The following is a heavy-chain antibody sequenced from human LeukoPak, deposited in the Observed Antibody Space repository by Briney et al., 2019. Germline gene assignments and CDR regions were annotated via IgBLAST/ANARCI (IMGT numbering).Heavy chain of an antibody. CDR2: IRPYNANT. Sequence: ASVKVSCKASGYTFTSYGISWVRQAPGQGLEWMGWIRPYNANTNYAQKLQGRVTMTTDTSTSTAYMELRGLKSDDTAVYYCARGRYYYGMDVRGQGTTVTVSS. V-gene: IGHV1-18*01. CDR3: ARGRYYYGMDV. CDR1: GYTFTSYG. J-gene: IGHJ6*02. D-gene: IGHD1-14*01.